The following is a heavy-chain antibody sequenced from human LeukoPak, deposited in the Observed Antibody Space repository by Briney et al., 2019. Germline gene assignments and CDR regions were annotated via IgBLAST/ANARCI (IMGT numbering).Heavy chain of an antibody. CDR2: ISGSGGST. D-gene: IGHD3-22*01. V-gene: IGHV3-23*01. Sequence: PGGSLRLSCAASGFTFSSYAMSWVRQAPGKGLEWVSAISGSGGSTYYADSVKGRFTISRDNSKNTLYLQMNSLRAEDTAVYYCVEKDSSGYYYVDDAFDIWGQGTMVTVSS. CDR3: VEKDSSGYYYVDDAFDI. CDR1: GFTFSSYA. J-gene: IGHJ3*02.